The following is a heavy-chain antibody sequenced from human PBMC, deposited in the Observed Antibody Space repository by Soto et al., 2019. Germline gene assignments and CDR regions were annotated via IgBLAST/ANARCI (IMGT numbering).Heavy chain of an antibody. V-gene: IGHV1-2*02. J-gene: IGHJ4*02. Sequence: DSVKVSCKASGYTFTGSYMHWVRQAPGQGLEWMGWINPNSGGTNYAQKFQGRVTMTRDTSISTAYMELSRLRSDDTAVYYCARVLHSYGHDYWGQGTLVTVSS. CDR3: ARVLHSYGHDY. CDR1: GYTFTGSY. CDR2: INPNSGGT. D-gene: IGHD5-18*01.